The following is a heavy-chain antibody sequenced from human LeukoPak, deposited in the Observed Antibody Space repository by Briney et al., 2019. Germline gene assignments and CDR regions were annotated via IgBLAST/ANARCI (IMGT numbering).Heavy chain of an antibody. V-gene: IGHV3-7*03. CDR2: IKQDGNEK. CDR1: GFRFNTYW. J-gene: IGHJ4*02. Sequence: GGSLRLSCAASGFRFNTYWMSWVRQAPGKGLEWVANIKQDGNEKYYADSVKGRFTISRDNGKNSLDLQMNSLRADDTAVYYCAKDLGPGDYDFWSGYWRGYYFDYWGQGTLVTVSS. D-gene: IGHD3-3*01. CDR3: AKDLGPGDYDFWSGYWRGYYFDY.